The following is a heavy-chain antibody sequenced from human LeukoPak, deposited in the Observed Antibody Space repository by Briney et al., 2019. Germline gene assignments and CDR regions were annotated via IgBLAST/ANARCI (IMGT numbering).Heavy chain of an antibody. CDR3: ARPLFCSSTSCPPAFDP. J-gene: IGHJ5*02. V-gene: IGHV1-18*01. D-gene: IGHD2-2*01. Sequence: GASVKVSCKASGYTFTSYGISWVRQAPGQGLEWMGWISAYNGNTNYAQKLQGRVTMTTDTSTSTAYMELRSLRSDDTAVYYCARPLFCSSTSCPPAFDPRGQGTLVTVSS. CDR1: GYTFTSYG. CDR2: ISAYNGNT.